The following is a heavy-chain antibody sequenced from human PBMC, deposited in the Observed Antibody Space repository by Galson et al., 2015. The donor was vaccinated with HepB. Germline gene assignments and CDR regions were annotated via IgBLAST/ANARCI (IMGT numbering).Heavy chain of an antibody. CDR2: IIPIFGTA. J-gene: IGHJ6*03. CDR3: ARVAMVQGVITNYYYYYMDV. D-gene: IGHD3-10*01. Sequence: SVKVSCKASGGTFSSYAISWVRQAPGQGLEWMGGIIPIFGTANYAQKFQGRVTITADESTSTAYMELSSLRSEDTAVYYCARVAMVQGVITNYYYYYMDVWGKGTTVTVSS. V-gene: IGHV1-69*13. CDR1: GGTFSSYA.